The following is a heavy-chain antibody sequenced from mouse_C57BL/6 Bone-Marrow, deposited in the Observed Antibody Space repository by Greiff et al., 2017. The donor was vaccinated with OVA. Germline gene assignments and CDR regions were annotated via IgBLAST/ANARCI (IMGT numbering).Heavy chain of an antibody. CDR1: GFTFSSYA. J-gene: IGHJ2*01. Sequence: EVKLVESGGGLVKPGGSLKLSCAASGFTFSSYAMSWVRQTPEKRLEWVATISDGGSYTYYPDNVKGRFTISRDNAKNTLYLQMSHLKSEDTAMYYCARDRGSSYEYFDYWGQGTLSQSPQ. CDR3: ARDRGSSYEYFDY. D-gene: IGHD1-1*01. V-gene: IGHV5-4*01. CDR2: ISDGGSYT.